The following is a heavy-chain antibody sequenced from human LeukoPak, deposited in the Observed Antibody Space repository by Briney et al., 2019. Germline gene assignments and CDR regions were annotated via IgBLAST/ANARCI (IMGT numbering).Heavy chain of an antibody. V-gene: IGHV1-2*02. CDR2: INPNSGGT. CDR3: ARGRGRGGWYSGVDY. Sequence: ASVKVSCKASGYTFTGYYMHWVRQAPGQGLEWMGWINPNSGGTNYAQKFQGRVTMTRDTSISTAYMELSRLRSDDTAVYYCARGRGRGGWYSGVDYWGQGTLVTVSS. D-gene: IGHD6-19*01. J-gene: IGHJ4*02. CDR1: GYTFTGYY.